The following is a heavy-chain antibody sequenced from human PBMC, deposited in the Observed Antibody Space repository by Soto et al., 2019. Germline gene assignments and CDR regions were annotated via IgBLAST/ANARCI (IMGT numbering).Heavy chain of an antibody. D-gene: IGHD4-17*01. Sequence: QVQLVQSGAEVKKPGASVKVSCKTSGYTFAAYYIHWIRQAPGQGLEWMGWINPTSAGAVYAHNFQERVTMSRDTSISTAYMELRRLNSDDTAVYYCARDPDSGDYWGYFFDSWGQAPPVTVSS. CDR2: INPTSAGA. CDR1: GYTFAAYY. V-gene: IGHV1-2*07. J-gene: IGHJ4*02. CDR3: ARDPDSGDYWGYFFDS.